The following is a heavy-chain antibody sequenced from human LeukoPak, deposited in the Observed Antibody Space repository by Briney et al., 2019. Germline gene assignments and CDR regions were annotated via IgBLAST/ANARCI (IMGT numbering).Heavy chain of an antibody. V-gene: IGHV4-59*05. CDR3: ARHPTVTTSGDYYYGMDV. D-gene: IGHD4-17*01. CDR1: GGSISSYR. J-gene: IGHJ6*02. Sequence: PSETLSLTCTVSGGSISSYRWSWVRQPPGKGLECIGSIYYSGRTYYNPSLKSRVTISVDTSKSQFSLKLSSVTAADTAVYYCARHPTVTTSGDYYYGMDVWGQGTTVTVSS. CDR2: IYYSGRT.